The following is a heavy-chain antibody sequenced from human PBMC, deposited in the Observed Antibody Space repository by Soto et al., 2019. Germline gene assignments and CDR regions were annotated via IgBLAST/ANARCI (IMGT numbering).Heavy chain of an antibody. D-gene: IGHD3-3*01. Sequence: ASVMVSCKPSGYTFNTYGINWVRQDPGQGLELMGWISAYDGKTTYAEKFQGRVTLTTDTSTSTAYMELRSLRSDDTAIYYCARDPHEFWTSYWFDPWGQGTPVTVSS. CDR3: ARDPHEFWTSYWFDP. CDR2: ISAYDGKT. J-gene: IGHJ5*02. CDR1: GYTFNTYG. V-gene: IGHV1-18*01.